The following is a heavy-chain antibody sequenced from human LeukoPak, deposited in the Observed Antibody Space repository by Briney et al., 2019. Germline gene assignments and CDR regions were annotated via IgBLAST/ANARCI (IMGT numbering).Heavy chain of an antibody. V-gene: IGHV1-2*02. CDR2: INPNSGGT. D-gene: IGHD6-6*01. J-gene: IGHJ4*02. CDR3: ARDWKGSIAALGY. CDR1: GYTFTDYY. Sequence: ASVKVSCKASGYTFTDYYMHWVRQAPGQGLEWMGWINPNSGGTSYAQKFQGRVTMTRDTSINTAYMELSGLRSDDTAVYYCARDWKGSIAALGYWGQGTLVTVSS.